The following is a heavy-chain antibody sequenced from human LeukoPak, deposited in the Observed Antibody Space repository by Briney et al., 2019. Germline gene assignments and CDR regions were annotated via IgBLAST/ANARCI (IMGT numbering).Heavy chain of an antibody. CDR1: GYTLTGYY. Sequence: GASVKVSCKASGYTLTGYYMHWVRQAPGQGLEWMGWINPNSGGTNYAQKFQGRVTMTRDTSISTAYMELSSLKSEDTAVYYCTTWSRPGGYFRGWYLDLWGRGTLVTVSS. D-gene: IGHD3-22*01. CDR2: INPNSGGT. V-gene: IGHV1-2*02. J-gene: IGHJ2*01. CDR3: TTWSRPGGYFRGWYLDL.